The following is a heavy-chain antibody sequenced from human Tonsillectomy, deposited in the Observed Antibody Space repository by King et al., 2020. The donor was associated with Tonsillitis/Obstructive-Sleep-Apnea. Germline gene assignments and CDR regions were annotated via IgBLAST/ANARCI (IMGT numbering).Heavy chain of an antibody. CDR3: ATESEWVVPRARTTAFDF. Sequence: QLVQSGAEVKKPGASVKVSCKVSGYTLTKLSMNWVRQAPGKGLEWMGGFDSEDGETIYAQKFQGRVSMTEDRSTDTVYMELSSLRSDDTAVYYCATESEWVVPRARTTAFDFWGQGTLVTVSS. V-gene: IGHV1-24*01. J-gene: IGHJ3*01. CDR1: GYTLTKLS. D-gene: IGHD6-19*01. CDR2: FDSEDGET.